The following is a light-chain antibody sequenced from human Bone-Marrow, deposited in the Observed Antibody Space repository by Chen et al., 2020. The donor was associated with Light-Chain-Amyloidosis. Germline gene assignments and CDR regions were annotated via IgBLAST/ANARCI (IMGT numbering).Light chain of an antibody. V-gene: IGLV3-25*03. Sequence: SYELTQPPSVSLSTAQTARITCSGDDLPTKYAYWYQQKPGQAPVLVIHRDTERPSGISERFSGSSARTTATLTISGVQAEDEADYHCQSADSSGTYEVIFGGGTKLAVL. CDR1: DLPTKY. CDR2: RDT. J-gene: IGLJ2*01. CDR3: QSADSSGTYEVI.